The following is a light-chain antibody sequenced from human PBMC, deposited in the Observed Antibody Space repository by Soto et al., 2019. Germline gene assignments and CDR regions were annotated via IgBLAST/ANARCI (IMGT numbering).Light chain of an antibody. CDR3: QHADGLRALT. J-gene: IGKJ4*01. Sequence: DIQMTQSPPYVSASVGDRVTISCRASQDAGSWLSWFHQKPGGAPNLLIFLTSRKKSGVPPRFAGRGSGTEFTLTISSLQPEDFGTYYCQHADGLRALTFGGGTAVEI. CDR1: QDAGSW. CDR2: LTS. V-gene: IGKV1-12*01.